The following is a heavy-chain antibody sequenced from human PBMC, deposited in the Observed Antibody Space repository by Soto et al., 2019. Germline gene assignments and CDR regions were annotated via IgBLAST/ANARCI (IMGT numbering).Heavy chain of an antibody. CDR1: GFTFSTYG. D-gene: IGHD4-17*01. J-gene: IGHJ4*02. V-gene: IGHV3-30*18. CDR3: AKGTKDDSDVVTTRDY. CDR2: ISYDGGNK. Sequence: QVQLVESGGGVVQPGRSLRLSCAASGFTFSTYGMHWVRQAPGKGLEWVAVISYDGGNKYYADSVRGRFTISRDNSKNTLYLQMIRLRAEDTAVYFCAKGTKDDSDVVTTRDYWGEGTLVAVSS.